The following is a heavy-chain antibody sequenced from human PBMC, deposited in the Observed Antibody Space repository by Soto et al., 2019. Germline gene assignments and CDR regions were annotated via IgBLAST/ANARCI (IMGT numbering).Heavy chain of an antibody. J-gene: IGHJ4*02. CDR2: INHSGST. V-gene: IGHV4-34*01. CDR3: ARGRDIVVTIYYFDY. Sequence: QVQLQQWGAGLLKPSETLSLTCAVYGGSFSGYYWSWIRQPPGKGLEWIGEINHSGSTNYNPSLKSRVPISVDTSKNQFSLKLSSVTAADTAVYYCARGRDIVVTIYYFDYWGQGTLVTVSS. D-gene: IGHD2-15*01. CDR1: GGSFSGYY.